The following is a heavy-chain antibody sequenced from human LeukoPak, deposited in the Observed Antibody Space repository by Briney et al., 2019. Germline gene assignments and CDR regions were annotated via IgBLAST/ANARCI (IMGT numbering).Heavy chain of an antibody. J-gene: IGHJ4*02. CDR2: IWYDGSNK. V-gene: IGHV3-33*01. CDR3: ARLGWDTAMAPIWD. D-gene: IGHD5-18*01. CDR1: GFTFSSYG. Sequence: PGGSLRLSCAASGFTFSSYGMHWVRQAPGKGLEWVAVIWYDGSNKYYADSVKGRFAISRDNSKNTLYLQMNSLRAEDTAVYYCARLGWDTAMAPIWDWGQGTLVTVSS.